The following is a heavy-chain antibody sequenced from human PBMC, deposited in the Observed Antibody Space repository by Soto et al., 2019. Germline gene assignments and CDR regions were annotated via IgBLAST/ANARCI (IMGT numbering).Heavy chain of an antibody. V-gene: IGHV4-59*01. D-gene: IGHD6-6*01. CDR3: ARGERVFSSSSRFDP. CDR1: GDSISNYY. Sequence: PSETLSLTCTVSGDSISNYYWNWIRRPPGKRLEWIGYIYYNGNTKYNPSLKSRVTISIDTSKNQFSLKLSSVTAADTAIYYCARGERVFSSSSRFDPWGQGTRGTVSS. J-gene: IGHJ5*02. CDR2: IYYNGNT.